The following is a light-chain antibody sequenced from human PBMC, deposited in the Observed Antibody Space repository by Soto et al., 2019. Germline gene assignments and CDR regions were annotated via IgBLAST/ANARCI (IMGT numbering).Light chain of an antibody. J-gene: IGLJ2*01. V-gene: IGLV2-14*01. CDR2: DVS. CDR1: SSDVGGYNY. Sequence: QLVLTQPASVSGSPGQSITISCTGTSSDVGGYNYVSWYQQHPGKAPKLMIYDVSNRPSGVSNRFSGSKSGNTASLTISGLQAEDEADYYCSSYTSSSTLVDVVFGGGTKLTVL. CDR3: SSYTSSSTLVDVV.